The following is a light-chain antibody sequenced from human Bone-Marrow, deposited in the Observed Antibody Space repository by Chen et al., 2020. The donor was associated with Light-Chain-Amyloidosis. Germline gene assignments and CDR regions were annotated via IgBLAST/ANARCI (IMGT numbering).Light chain of an antibody. V-gene: IGKV3-11*01. Sequence: EVVLTQSPATLSLSPGESATLSCKASQIVVTYLGWFQQKPGQAPRLLIYDASNRATGVPARFRGSGSGTDFTLTISSLEPEDFAVYYCQQRYAWPPITFGQGTRLEIK. CDR1: QIVVTY. CDR2: DAS. CDR3: QQRYAWPPIT. J-gene: IGKJ5*01.